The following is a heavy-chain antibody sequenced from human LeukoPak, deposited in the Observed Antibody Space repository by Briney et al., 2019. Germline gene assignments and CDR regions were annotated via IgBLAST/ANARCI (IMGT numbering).Heavy chain of an antibody. CDR3: ARSPTVVTPFDY. D-gene: IGHD4-17*01. J-gene: IGHJ4*02. Sequence: SVKVSCKASGGTFSSYAISWVRQAPGQGLERMGRTIPILGIANYAQKFQGRVTITADKSTSTAYMELSSLRSEDTAVYYCARSPTVVTPFDYWGQGTLVTVSS. CDR1: GGTFSSYA. CDR2: TIPILGIA. V-gene: IGHV1-69*04.